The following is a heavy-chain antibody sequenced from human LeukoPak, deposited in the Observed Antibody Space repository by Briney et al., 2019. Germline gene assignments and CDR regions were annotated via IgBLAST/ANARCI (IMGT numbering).Heavy chain of an antibody. D-gene: IGHD2-2*01. CDR1: GYTFTGYY. CDR3: ARDPGCSSTSCYVYGWFDP. J-gene: IGHJ5*02. Sequence: ASVKVSCKASGYTFTGYYMHWVRQAPGQGLEWMGWINPNSGGTNYAQKFQGRVTMTRDTSISTAYMELSRLRSDDTAVYYCARDPGCSSTSCYVYGWFDPWGQGTLVTVSS. V-gene: IGHV1-2*02. CDR2: INPNSGGT.